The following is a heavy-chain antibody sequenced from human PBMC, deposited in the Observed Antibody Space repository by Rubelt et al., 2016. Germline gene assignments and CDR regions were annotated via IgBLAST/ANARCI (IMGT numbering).Heavy chain of an antibody. D-gene: IGHD1-26*01. CDR1: GGSFSGYY. V-gene: IGHV4-34*01. CDR2: INHSGST. Sequence: QVQLQQWGAGLLKPSETLSLTCAVYGGSFSGYYWSWIRQPPGKGLEWIGEINHSGSTNYNPSLKSRGTISVDTSKNQFSLKLSSVTAADTAVYYCARGPGGATQPFDYWGQGTLVTVSS. CDR3: ARGPGGATQPFDY. J-gene: IGHJ4*02.